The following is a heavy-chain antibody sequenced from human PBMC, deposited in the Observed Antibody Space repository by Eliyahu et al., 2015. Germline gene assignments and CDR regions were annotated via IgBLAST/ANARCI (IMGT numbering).Heavy chain of an antibody. CDR3: ARWSPRLDAFDI. CDR1: GFSFSXSA. J-gene: IGHJ3*02. V-gene: IGHV3-23*01. D-gene: IGHD2-15*01. CDR2: FNGGGGGT. Sequence: EVQLLESGGGLVQPGVSLRLSCXASGFSFSXSALGWVRQTPRKGLEWVSVFXAFNGGGGGTXYPDSLKGRFTISRDNSKSTLYLQMNSLRAEDTAVYYCARWSPRLDAFDIWGQGTTVTVSS.